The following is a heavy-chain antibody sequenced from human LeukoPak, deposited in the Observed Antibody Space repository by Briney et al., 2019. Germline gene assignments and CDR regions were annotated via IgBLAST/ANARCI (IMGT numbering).Heavy chain of an antibody. CDR2: IYSGGST. D-gene: IGHD3-22*01. CDR1: GFTVSSNY. Sequence: GGSLRLSCAASGFTVSSNYMSWVRQAPGKGLEWVSVIYSGGSTYYADSVKGRFTISRDNSKNTLYLQMNSLRAEDTAVYYCAKGEDSSGYYSLDAFDIWGQGTMVTVSS. CDR3: AKGEDSSGYYSLDAFDI. J-gene: IGHJ3*02. V-gene: IGHV3-53*01.